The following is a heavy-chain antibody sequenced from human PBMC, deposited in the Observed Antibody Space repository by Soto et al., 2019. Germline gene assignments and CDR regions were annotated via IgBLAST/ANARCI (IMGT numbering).Heavy chain of an antibody. CDR1: GDSVSSNSAA. V-gene: IGHV6-1*01. CDR3: VGNTSHQWYYMDV. CDR2: TYYRSRWYN. D-gene: IGHD6-19*01. Sequence: RSQTLSLTCAISGDSVSSNSAAWNWIRLSPSRGLEWLARTYYRSRWYNDYAVSVRSRITVNPDTSKNQFSLQLTSVTPEDTAVYPCVGNTSHQWYYMDVWAKGKTVNVSS. J-gene: IGHJ6*03.